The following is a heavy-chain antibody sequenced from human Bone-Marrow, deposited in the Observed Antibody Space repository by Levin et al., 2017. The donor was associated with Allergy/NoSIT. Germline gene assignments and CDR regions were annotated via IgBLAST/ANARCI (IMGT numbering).Heavy chain of an antibody. CDR2: ISPNSGGT. Sequence: GASVKVSCKASGYSFTGFYLHWIRQAPRQGLEWMGWISPNSGGTNYAQKFQGRVTMSRDTSISTAYMELSRLRSDDTAVYYRSRRPHYYDSSGYYGSHAFDIWGQGTMVTVSS. V-gene: IGHV1-2*02. CDR3: SRRPHYYDSSGYYGSHAFDI. CDR1: GYSFTGFY. J-gene: IGHJ3*02. D-gene: IGHD3-22*01.